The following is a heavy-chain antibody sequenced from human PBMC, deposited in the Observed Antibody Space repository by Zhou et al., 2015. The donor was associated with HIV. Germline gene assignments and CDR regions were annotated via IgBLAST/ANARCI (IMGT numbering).Heavy chain of an antibody. V-gene: IGHV1-69*12. Sequence: QVQLVQSGAEVKKPGSSVKVSCKASGGTFSSYAISWVRQAPGQGLEWMGGIIPIFGTANYAQKFQGRVTITADESTSTAYMELSSLRSEDTAVYYCAREGGALLWFGESPXGDAFDIWGQGTMVTVSS. J-gene: IGHJ3*02. CDR1: GGTFSSYA. CDR2: IIPIFGTA. D-gene: IGHD3-10*01. CDR3: AREGGALLWFGESPXGDAFDI.